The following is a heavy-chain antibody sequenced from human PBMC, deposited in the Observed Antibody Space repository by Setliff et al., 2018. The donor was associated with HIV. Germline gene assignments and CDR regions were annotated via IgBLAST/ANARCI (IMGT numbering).Heavy chain of an antibody. CDR3: ARDHPGIAY. J-gene: IGHJ4*02. V-gene: IGHV1-8*03. Sequence: GASVKVSCKASGGTFGNYGVGWVRQAPGQGLEWMGYLNPKSGDTGSAQRFQDRLTITADTSVSTVYMELSSLRSEDTAMYYCARDHPGIAYWGQGTMVTVSS. CDR1: GGTFGNYG. CDR2: LNPKSGDT.